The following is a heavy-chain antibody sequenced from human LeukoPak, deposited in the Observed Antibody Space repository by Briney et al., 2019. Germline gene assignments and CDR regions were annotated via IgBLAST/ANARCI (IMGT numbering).Heavy chain of an antibody. Sequence: ASVKVSCKASGYTFTSYAMNWVRQAPGQGLEWMGWINTNTGNPTYAQGFTGRFVFSLDTSVSTAYLQISSLKAEDTAVYYCARDPSGDYYVDYYYYMDVWGKGTTVTVSS. D-gene: IGHD4-17*01. CDR2: INTNTGNP. J-gene: IGHJ6*03. CDR3: ARDPSGDYYVDYYYYMDV. CDR1: GYTFTSYA. V-gene: IGHV7-4-1*02.